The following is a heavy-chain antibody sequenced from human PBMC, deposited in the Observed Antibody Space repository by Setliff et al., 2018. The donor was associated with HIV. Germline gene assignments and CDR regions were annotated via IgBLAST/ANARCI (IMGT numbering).Heavy chain of an antibody. CDR2: ISGSGGST. CDR1: RFTFSSYA. Sequence: PGGSLRLSCAASRFTFSSYAMSWVRQAPGKGLEWVSDISGSGGSTYYADSVKGRFTISRDNSKNTLYLQMNSLRVEDTAVYYCAKTYYYDSSGYYYFDSWGQGTLV. V-gene: IGHV3-23*01. CDR3: AKTYYYDSSGYYYFDS. J-gene: IGHJ4*02. D-gene: IGHD3-22*01.